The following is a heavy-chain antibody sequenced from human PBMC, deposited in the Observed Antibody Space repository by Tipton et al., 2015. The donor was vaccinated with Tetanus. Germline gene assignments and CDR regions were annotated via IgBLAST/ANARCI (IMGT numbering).Heavy chain of an antibody. J-gene: IGHJ5*02. CDR3: TRASITNRFDP. V-gene: IGHV3-9*01. Sequence: SLRLSCAASGFTFDDYAMHWVRQAPGKGLEWASGISWNSGSIGYADSVKGRFTISRDNSKNTLYLQMNSLRAEDTAMYYCTRASITNRFDPWGQGTLVTVSS. CDR1: GFTFDDYA. D-gene: IGHD1-14*01. CDR2: ISWNSGSI.